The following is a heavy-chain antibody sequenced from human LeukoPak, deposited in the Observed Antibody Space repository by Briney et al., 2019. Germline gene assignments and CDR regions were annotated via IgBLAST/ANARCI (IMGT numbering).Heavy chain of an antibody. CDR3: ARKKIAAAGPFDY. V-gene: IGHV4-31*03. CDR1: GGSISSGSYS. CDR2: IYNSGCT. J-gene: IGHJ4*02. D-gene: IGHD6-13*01. Sequence: SETLSLTCTLSGGSISSGSYSWNWIRQHPGKGLEWIGYIYNSGCTSYNPSLKSRVTISVDTSKNQFSLKLSSVTAADTAVYFCARKKIAAAGPFDYWGRGTLVTVSS.